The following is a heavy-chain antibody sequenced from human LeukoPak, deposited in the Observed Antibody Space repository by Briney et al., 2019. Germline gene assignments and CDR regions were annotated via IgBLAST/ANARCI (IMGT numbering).Heavy chain of an antibody. CDR1: GGSISSYY. Sequence: PSETLSLTCTVSGGSISSYYWSWIRQPPGKGLEWIGYIYYSGSTNYNPSLKSRITMSVDTSKNQFSLKLNSVTAADTAVYYCARGTGAHGGASDIWGQGTMVTVSS. D-gene: IGHD1-26*01. CDR3: ARGTGAHGGASDI. V-gene: IGHV4-59*01. J-gene: IGHJ3*02. CDR2: IYYSGST.